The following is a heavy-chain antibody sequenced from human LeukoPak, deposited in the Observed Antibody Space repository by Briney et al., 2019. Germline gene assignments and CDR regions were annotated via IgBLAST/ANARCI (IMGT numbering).Heavy chain of an antibody. V-gene: IGHV1-3*01. CDR3: ASRSSSSWYGRAFDI. D-gene: IGHD6-13*01. J-gene: IGHJ3*02. Sequence: KFQGRATITRDTSASTAYMELSSLRSEDTAVYYCASRSSSSWYGRAFDIWGQGTMVTVSS.